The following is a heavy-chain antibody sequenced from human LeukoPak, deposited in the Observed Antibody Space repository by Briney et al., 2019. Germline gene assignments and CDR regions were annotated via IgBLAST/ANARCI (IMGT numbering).Heavy chain of an antibody. CDR2: ISAYNGNT. D-gene: IGHD3-10*01. Sequence: ASVKVSCKASGYTFTSYGISWVRQAPGQGLEWMGWISAYNGNTNYAQRLQGRVTMTSDTSTSTAYMELRSLRSDDTAVYCCARVWFGSQSYYFYMDVWGKGTTVTISS. J-gene: IGHJ6*03. V-gene: IGHV1-18*01. CDR3: ARVWFGSQSYYFYMDV. CDR1: GYTFTSYG.